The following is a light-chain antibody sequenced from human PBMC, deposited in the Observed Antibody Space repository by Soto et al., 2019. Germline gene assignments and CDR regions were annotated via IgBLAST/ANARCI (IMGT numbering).Light chain of an antibody. V-gene: IGLV3-9*01. CDR3: QVWDSSSVV. J-gene: IGLJ2*01. Sequence: SYELTQPLSVSVALGQTARITCGGNNIGSKNVHWYQQKPGQAPVLVISRDSNRPSGIPERFSGSNSGNTATLTISRAQAGDEADYYCQVWDSSSVVFGGGTKVTV. CDR2: RDS. CDR1: NIGSKN.